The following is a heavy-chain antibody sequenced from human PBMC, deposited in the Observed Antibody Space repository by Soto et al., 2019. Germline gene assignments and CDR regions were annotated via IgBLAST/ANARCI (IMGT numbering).Heavy chain of an antibody. Sequence: QLQLQESGPGLVKPSETLSLTCTVSGGSISSSSYYWGWIRQPPGKGLEWICGIYYSGSTYYNPSLNCRVTISVDTSKTQFSLKLSSVTAADTAVYYCARHTPAISISDHWGQGTLVTVSS. CDR1: GGSISSSSYY. CDR2: IYYSGST. J-gene: IGHJ4*02. V-gene: IGHV4-39*01. CDR3: ARHTPAISISDH. D-gene: IGHD2-15*01.